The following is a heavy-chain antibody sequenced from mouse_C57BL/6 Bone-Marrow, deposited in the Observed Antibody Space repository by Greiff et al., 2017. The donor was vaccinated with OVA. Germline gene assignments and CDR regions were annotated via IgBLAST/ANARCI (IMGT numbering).Heavy chain of an antibody. CDR1: GYTFTSYW. V-gene: IGHV1-64*01. CDR2: IHPNSGST. CDR3: ARPFITTVVVFDY. Sequence: QVQLQQPGAELVKPGASVKLSCKASGYTFTSYWMHWVKQRPGQGLEWIGMIHPNSGSTNYNEKFKSKATLTVDKSSSTAYMQLRSLTSEDSAVYYCARPFITTVVVFDYWGQGTTLTVSS. J-gene: IGHJ2*01. D-gene: IGHD1-1*01.